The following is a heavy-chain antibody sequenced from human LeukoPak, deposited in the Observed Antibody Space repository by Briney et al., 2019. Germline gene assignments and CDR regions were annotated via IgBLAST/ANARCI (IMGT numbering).Heavy chain of an antibody. CDR3: ARVGYSSSSGYFDY. Sequence: PSETLSLTCTVSGGSISSYYWSWIRQPPGKGLEWIGYIYYSGSTNYNPSLKSRVTVSVDTSKNQFSLKLSSVTAADTAVYYCARVGYSSSSGYFDYWGQGTLVTVSS. V-gene: IGHV4-59*01. CDR1: GGSISSYY. J-gene: IGHJ4*02. D-gene: IGHD6-6*01. CDR2: IYYSGST.